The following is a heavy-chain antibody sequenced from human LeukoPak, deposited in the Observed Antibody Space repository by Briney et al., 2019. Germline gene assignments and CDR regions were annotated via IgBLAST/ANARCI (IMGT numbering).Heavy chain of an antibody. CDR3: VKDRYVDY. J-gene: IGHJ4*02. D-gene: IGHD3-16*01. CDR1: GFTFSSYA. CDR2: IGGSGAST. V-gene: IGHV3-23*01. Sequence: PGGSLRLSCAASGFTFSSYAMSWVRQAPGKGLEWVSSIGGSGASTYYADSVKGRFAISRDNSKNTLFLQMSSLRAEDTAVYYCVKDRYVDYWGQGTLVTVSS.